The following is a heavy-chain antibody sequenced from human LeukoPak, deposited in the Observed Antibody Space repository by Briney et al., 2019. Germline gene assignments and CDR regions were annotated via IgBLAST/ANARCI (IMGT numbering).Heavy chain of an antibody. Sequence: SETLSLTCTVSGYSISSGYYWGWIRQPPGKGLEWIGSIYHSGSTYYNPSLKSRVTISVDTSKNQFSLKLSSVTAADTAVYYCARGVIASGGNDFDYWGQGTLVTVSS. D-gene: IGHD6-13*01. V-gene: IGHV4-38-2*02. CDR2: IYHSGST. J-gene: IGHJ4*02. CDR1: GYSISSGYY. CDR3: ARGVIASGGNDFDY.